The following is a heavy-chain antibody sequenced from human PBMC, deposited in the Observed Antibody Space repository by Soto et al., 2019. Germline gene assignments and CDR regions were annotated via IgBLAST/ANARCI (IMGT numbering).Heavy chain of an antibody. CDR3: AHESAVGNYFDY. CDR2: IYWDDDK. Sequence: GSGSTLVNPTQTLTLTCTFSGFALTTTGVGVGWIRQPPGKALEWLGIIYWDDDKRYSPSLKNRLTITKDTSENQVVLTLTNMDPVDTATYYCAHESAVGNYFDYWGQGTLVTVSS. V-gene: IGHV2-5*02. J-gene: IGHJ4*02. CDR1: GFALTTTGVG. D-gene: IGHD6-13*01.